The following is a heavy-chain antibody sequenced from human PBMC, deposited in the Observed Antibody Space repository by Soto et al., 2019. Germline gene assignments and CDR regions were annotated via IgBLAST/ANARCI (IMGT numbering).Heavy chain of an antibody. CDR2: IIPIPGTA. V-gene: IGHV1-69*01. D-gene: IGHD2-2*01. Sequence: QVQLVQSGAEVKKPGSSVKVSCKASGCTFGSYAISWVRQAPGQVLEWMGGIIPIPGTANYAQKFQGRVTIAADESTSTAYMELRSLRSEDTAVYYCARSQGSSTSLEIYYYYYYGMDVWGQGTTVTVSS. CDR1: GCTFGSYA. CDR3: ARSQGSSTSLEIYYYYYYGMDV. J-gene: IGHJ6*02.